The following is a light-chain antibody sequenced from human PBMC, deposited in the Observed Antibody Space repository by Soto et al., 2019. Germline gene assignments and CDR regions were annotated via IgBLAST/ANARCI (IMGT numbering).Light chain of an antibody. CDR2: KAS. CDR1: QTIGSW. V-gene: IGKV1-5*03. CDR3: QQYTQWPIT. Sequence: DIQMTQSPSTLSGSVGDRVTITCRASQTIGSWLAWYQQKPGKAPKLLIYKASTLKSGVPSRFSGSGSGTEFTLTISSLQPDDFAVYYCQQYTQWPITFGQGTRLEIK. J-gene: IGKJ5*01.